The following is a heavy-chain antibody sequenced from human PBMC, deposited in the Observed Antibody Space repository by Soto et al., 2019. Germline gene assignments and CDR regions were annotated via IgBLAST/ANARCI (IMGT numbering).Heavy chain of an antibody. V-gene: IGHV4-4*07. J-gene: IGHJ5*02. CDR1: GASISGYY. D-gene: IGHD1-26*01. Sequence: SSETLSLTCTVSGASISGYYWSWIRKSAGKGLEWIGRIYATGTTDYNPSLKSRVMMSVDTSKKQFSLKLRSVTAADTAVYYCVRDGAKTLRDWFDPWGQGISVTVSS. CDR2: IYATGTT. CDR3: VRDGAKTLRDWFDP.